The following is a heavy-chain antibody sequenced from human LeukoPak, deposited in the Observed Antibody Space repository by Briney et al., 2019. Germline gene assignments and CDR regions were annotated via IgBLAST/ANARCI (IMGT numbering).Heavy chain of an antibody. CDR3: ARDSYSSSRNDY. D-gene: IGHD6-13*01. CDR1: GFTFSSYS. CDR2: ISRGSRTI. Sequence: HAGGSLRLSCAASGFTFSSYSMNWVRQAPGKGLEWLSNISRGSRTIYYADSVKGRFTISRDNAKNSLYLQMNSLRAEDTAVYYCARDSYSSSRNDYWGQGTLVTVSS. V-gene: IGHV3-48*01. J-gene: IGHJ4*02.